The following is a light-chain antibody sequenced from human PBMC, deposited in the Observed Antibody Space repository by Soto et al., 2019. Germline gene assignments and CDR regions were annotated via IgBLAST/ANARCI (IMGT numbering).Light chain of an antibody. J-gene: IGLJ3*02. Sequence: QSVLTQPPSVSGAPGQRVTISCTGSSSNIGAGYDVHWYQQLPGTAPKLLIYANTNRPSGVPDRFSGSKSGTSASLAITGLQAEDEAEYYCQSYDSSLSGSRVFGGGTKVTVL. V-gene: IGLV1-40*01. CDR3: QSYDSSLSGSRV. CDR2: ANT. CDR1: SSNIGAGYD.